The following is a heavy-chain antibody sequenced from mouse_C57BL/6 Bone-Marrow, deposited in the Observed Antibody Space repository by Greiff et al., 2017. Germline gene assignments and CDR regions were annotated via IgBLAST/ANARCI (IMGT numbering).Heavy chain of an antibody. CDR1: GFNFTSYL. J-gene: IGHJ4*01. CDR3: SRDDYDAMDY. CDR2: INPSNGGT. Sequence: QVQLQQSGTELVKPGASVKLSCKASGFNFTSYLMHWVKQRPGQGLEWIGNINPSNGGTKYNEKFKSKATLTVDKSSSTAYLQLSSLTSEDPAVYYCSRDDYDAMDYWGQGTSVTVSS. V-gene: IGHV1-53*01.